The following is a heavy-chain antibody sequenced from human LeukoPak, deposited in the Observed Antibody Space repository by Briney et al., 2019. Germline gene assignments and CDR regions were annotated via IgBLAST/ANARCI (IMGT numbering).Heavy chain of an antibody. Sequence: SETLSLTCSVSGDSISSYFWAWIRQPPGKGLEWIGYIYHSGSTYYNPSLKSRVTISVDRSKNQFSLKLSSVTAADTAVYYCAREQSDAFDIWGQGTMVTVSS. J-gene: IGHJ3*02. D-gene: IGHD4-11*01. CDR3: AREQSDAFDI. CDR2: IYHSGST. CDR1: GDSISSYF. V-gene: IGHV4-59*12.